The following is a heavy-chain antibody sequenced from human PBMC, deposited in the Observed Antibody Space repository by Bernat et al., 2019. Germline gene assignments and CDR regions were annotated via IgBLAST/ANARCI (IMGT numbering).Heavy chain of an antibody. J-gene: IGHJ6*02. CDR3: AKDLVRGTIVGVDPKRLHYSMDV. Sequence: QVQLVESGGGVVQPGRSLRLSCAASGFTFSSYGMHWVRQAPGKGLEWVAVISYDGSNKYYADSVKGRFTISRDNSKNTLYLQMNSLRAEDTAVYYCAKDLVRGTIVGVDPKRLHYSMDVWGQGTTVTVSS. V-gene: IGHV3-30*18. D-gene: IGHD3-3*01. CDR2: ISYDGSNK. CDR1: GFTFSSYG.